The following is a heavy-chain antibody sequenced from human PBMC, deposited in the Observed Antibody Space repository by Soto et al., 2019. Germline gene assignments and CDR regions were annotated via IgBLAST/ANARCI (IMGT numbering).Heavy chain of an antibody. V-gene: IGHV3-30*18. CDR2: ISYDGSDK. CDR3: AKTPASHPGFYYYLDV. Sequence: QVQLMESGGGVVQPGRSLRLSCAASGITFSRYALHWVRQGPGKGLEWVAVISYDGSDKNFADSVKGRFTISRDNSKNTLYLQMNRLRTEDTAVYYCAKTPASHPGFYYYLDVWGKGTTVTVSS. J-gene: IGHJ6*03. D-gene: IGHD2-15*01. CDR1: GITFSRYA.